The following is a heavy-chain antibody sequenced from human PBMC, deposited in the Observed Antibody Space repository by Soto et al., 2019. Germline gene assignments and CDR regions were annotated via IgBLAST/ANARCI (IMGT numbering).Heavy chain of an antibody. J-gene: IGHJ4*02. D-gene: IGHD4-17*01. V-gene: IGHV4-30-4*01. CDR1: GDSISNSDYY. Sequence: SETLSLTCTVSGDSISNSDYYWNWIRQSPGKGLEWIASIDYSGSTYYNPSLKSRVVISADTSKNQFSLKLSSVTAADTAVYYCASTFTVTTQYYFDYWGQGTLVTVSS. CDR3: ASTFTVTTQYYFDY. CDR2: IDYSGST.